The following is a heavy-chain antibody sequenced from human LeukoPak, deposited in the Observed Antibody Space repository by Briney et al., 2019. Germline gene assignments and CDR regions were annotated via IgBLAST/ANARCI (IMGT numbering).Heavy chain of an antibody. CDR3: TRLDSYSSGCSDY. Sequence: GGSLRLSCTASGFTFGDYAMSWVRQAPGKGLEWVGFIRSKAYGGTTEYAASVKGRFTISRDDSKSIAYLRMNSLKTEDTAVYYCTRLDSYSSGCSDYWGQGTLVTVSS. V-gene: IGHV3-49*04. D-gene: IGHD6-19*01. J-gene: IGHJ4*02. CDR2: IRSKAYGGTT. CDR1: GFTFGDYA.